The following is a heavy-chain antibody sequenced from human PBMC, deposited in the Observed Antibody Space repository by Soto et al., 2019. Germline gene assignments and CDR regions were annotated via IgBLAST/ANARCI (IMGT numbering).Heavy chain of an antibody. J-gene: IGHJ3*02. V-gene: IGHV4-34*01. CDR2: INHSGST. CDR3: ARRPITGDFDAFDI. CDR1: GGSFSGYY. D-gene: IGHD7-27*01. Sequence: SETLSLTCAVYGGSFSGYYWSWIRQPPGKGLEWIGEINHSGSTNYNPSLKSRVTISVDTSKNQFSLKLSSVTAADTAVYYCARRPITGDFDAFDIWGQGTMVTVSS.